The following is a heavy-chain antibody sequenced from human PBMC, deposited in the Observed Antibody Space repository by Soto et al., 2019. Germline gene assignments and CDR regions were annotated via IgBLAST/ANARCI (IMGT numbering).Heavy chain of an antibody. Sequence: LRLSCTVSGGSISSGGYYWSWIRQHPGKGLEWIGYIYYSGSTYYNPSLKSRVTISVDTSKNQFSLKLSSVTAADTAVYYCARLNYDILTGYYRPLYDYWGQGTLVTVSS. V-gene: IGHV4-31*03. CDR3: ARLNYDILTGYYRPLYDY. CDR2: IYYSGST. J-gene: IGHJ4*02. D-gene: IGHD3-9*01. CDR1: GGSISSGGYY.